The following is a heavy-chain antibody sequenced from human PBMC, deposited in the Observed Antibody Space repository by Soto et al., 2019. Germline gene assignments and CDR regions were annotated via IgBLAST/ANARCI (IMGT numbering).Heavy chain of an antibody. CDR1: GFTFSDYY. V-gene: IGHV3-11*06. J-gene: IGHJ4*02. D-gene: IGHD2-15*01. CDR3: ASGEGGNED. CDR2: ISSSSSYT. Sequence: XGSLILSCSASGFTFSDYYMSWIRQAPGKGLEWVSYISSSSSYTNYADSVKGRFTISRDNAKNSLYLQMNSLRAEDTAVYYCASGEGGNEDWGQGTLVTVSS.